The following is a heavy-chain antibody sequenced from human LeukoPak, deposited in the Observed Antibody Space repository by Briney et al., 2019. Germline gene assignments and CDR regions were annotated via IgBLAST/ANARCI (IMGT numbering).Heavy chain of an antibody. Sequence: GGSLRLSCAASGFTFSSYAMSWVRQAPGKGLERVSAISGSGGSTYYADSVKGRFTISRDNSKNTLYLQMNSLRAEDTAVYYCAKDGGYSSSWYGYWGQGTLVTVSS. J-gene: IGHJ4*02. CDR3: AKDGGYSSSWYGY. CDR1: GFTFSSYA. CDR2: ISGSGGST. D-gene: IGHD6-13*01. V-gene: IGHV3-23*01.